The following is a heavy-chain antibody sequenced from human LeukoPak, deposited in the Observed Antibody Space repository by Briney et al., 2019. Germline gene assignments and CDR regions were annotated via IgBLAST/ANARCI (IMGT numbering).Heavy chain of an antibody. J-gene: IGHJ4*02. V-gene: IGHV3-23*01. CDR2: FKKRGYDT. CDR3: AKVYQSGWSYFDY. Sequence: PGGSLRLSCVVPGFDLSGCAMSWVRQPPGKGREWVSGFKKRGYDTDYADSVKGRFTISRDNSQNPVYLQMTSLRSEDTAMYFCAKVYQSGWSYFDYWGQGALVTVSS. CDR1: GFDLSGCA. D-gene: IGHD6-19*01.